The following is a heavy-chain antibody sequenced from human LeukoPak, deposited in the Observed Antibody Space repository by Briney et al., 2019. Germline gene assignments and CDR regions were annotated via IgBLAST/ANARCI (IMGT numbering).Heavy chain of an antibody. CDR3: ASTTHSSSSWTNWSDP. V-gene: IGHV4-4*07. J-gene: IGHJ5*02. D-gene: IGHD6-6*01. Sequence: SETLSLTCAVSGGSISSYYWSWIRQPAGKGLEWIGRIYTSGSTNYNPSLKSRVTMSVDTSKNQFSLKLSSVTAADTAVYYCASTTHSSSSWTNWSDPWGQGTLVTVSS. CDR1: GGSISSYY. CDR2: IYTSGST.